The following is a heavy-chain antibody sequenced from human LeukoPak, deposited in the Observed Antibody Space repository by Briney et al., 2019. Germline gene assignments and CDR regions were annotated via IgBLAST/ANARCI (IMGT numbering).Heavy chain of an antibody. V-gene: IGHV4-59*01. CDR2: IYYSGST. D-gene: IGHD3-9*01. CDR1: GGSISSYY. Sequence: KPSETLSLTCTVSGGSISSYYWSWIRQPPGKGLEWIGYIYYSGSTNYNPSLKSRVTISVDTSKNQFSLKLSSVTAADTAVYYCARAGGGATLRYFDWLNYYGMDVWGKGTTVTVSS. CDR3: ARAGGGATLRYFDWLNYYGMDV. J-gene: IGHJ6*04.